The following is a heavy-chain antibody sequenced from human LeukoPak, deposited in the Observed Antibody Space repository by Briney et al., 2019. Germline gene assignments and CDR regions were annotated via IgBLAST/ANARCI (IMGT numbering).Heavy chain of an antibody. D-gene: IGHD3-22*01. CDR3: ASGFDSRFFDK. CDR2: ISYDGSNK. V-gene: IGHV3-30-3*01. CDR1: GFTFSSYA. J-gene: IGHJ4*02. Sequence: PGGSLRLSCAASGFTFSSYAMHWVRQAPGKGLEWVAVISYDGSNKYYADSVKGRFTISRDNSKNTLYLQMNSLRAEDTAVYYCASGFDSRFFDKWGQGTLVTASS.